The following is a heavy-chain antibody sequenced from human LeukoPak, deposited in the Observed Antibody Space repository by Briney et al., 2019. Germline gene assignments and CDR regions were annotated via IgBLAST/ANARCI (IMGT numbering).Heavy chain of an antibody. CDR1: GYSFSNYG. CDR2: ISAYNGNT. Sequence: ASVKVSCKASGYSFSNYGFSWVRQAPGQGLEWMGWISAYNGNTESAQKLQGRVSMATDTSTSTAYMELRNLTSDDTAVYYCAKEGAVGASRFDYWGQGTLVTVSS. CDR3: AKEGAVGASRFDY. J-gene: IGHJ4*02. V-gene: IGHV1-18*01. D-gene: IGHD1-26*01.